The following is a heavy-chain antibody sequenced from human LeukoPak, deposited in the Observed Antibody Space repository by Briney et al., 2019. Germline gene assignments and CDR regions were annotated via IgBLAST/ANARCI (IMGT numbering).Heavy chain of an antibody. V-gene: IGHV4-61*02. Sequence: SETLSLTCTVSGGSISSGSYYWSWIRQPAGKGLEWIGRIYTSGSTNYNPSLKSRVTISVDTSKNQFSLKLRSVTAADTAVYYCARGYQLLLFDYWGQGTLVTVSS. D-gene: IGHD2-2*01. J-gene: IGHJ4*02. CDR3: ARGYQLLLFDY. CDR2: IYTSGST. CDR1: GGSISSGSYY.